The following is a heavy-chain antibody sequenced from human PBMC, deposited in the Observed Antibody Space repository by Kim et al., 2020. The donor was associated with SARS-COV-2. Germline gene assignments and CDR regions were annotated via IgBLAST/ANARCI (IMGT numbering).Heavy chain of an antibody. V-gene: IGHV3-48*02. D-gene: IGHD6-6*01. Sequence: IIYYADSVKGPLTGDRDNAKNSLYLQMNSLRDEDTAVYYCAAIAARTSDYWGQGTLVTVSS. CDR2: II. J-gene: IGHJ4*02. CDR3: AAIAARTSDY.